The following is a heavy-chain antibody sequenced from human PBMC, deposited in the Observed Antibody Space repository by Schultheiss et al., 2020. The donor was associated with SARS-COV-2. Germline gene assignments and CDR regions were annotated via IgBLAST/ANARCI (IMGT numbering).Heavy chain of an antibody. V-gene: IGHV4-59*12. J-gene: IGHJ4*02. CDR3: ARGYYYDSSGYYREPYFDY. CDR1: GGSISSYY. D-gene: IGHD3-22*01. CDR2: IYYSGST. Sequence: SQTLSLTCTVSGGSISSYYWSWIRQPPGKGLEWIGYIYYSGSTNYNPSLKSRVTISVDTSKNQFSLKLSSVTAADTAVYYCARGYYYDSSGYYREPYFDYWGQGTLVTVSS.